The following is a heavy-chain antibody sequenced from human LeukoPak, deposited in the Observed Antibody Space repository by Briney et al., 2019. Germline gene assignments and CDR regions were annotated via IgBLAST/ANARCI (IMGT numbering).Heavy chain of an antibody. CDR3: ARRHCGDNSCSSKNAFDI. D-gene: IGHD2-21*01. Sequence: GESLQISCKGSGYSFTSYWIGWVRQMPGKGLEWMGIFYPGDSDIRYSPSFQGQVTISADKSISTAYLQWSGLKASDTAMYYCARRHCGDNSCSSKNAFDIWGQGTMVIVSS. CDR2: FYPGDSDI. J-gene: IGHJ3*02. CDR1: GYSFTSYW. V-gene: IGHV5-51*01.